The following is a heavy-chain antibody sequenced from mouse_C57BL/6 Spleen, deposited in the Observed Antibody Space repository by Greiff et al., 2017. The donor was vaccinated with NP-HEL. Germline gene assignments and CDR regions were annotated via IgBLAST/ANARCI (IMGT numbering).Heavy chain of an antibody. J-gene: IGHJ2*01. CDR2: YPGSGNTY. CDR3: RWKGDYDGKDY. V-gene: IGHV1-83*01. CDR1: YTFTDYYM. D-gene: IGHD2-1*01. Sequence: VQLQQSGPELVKPGASVKMSCKASGYTFTDYYMHWVKQKPGKGLEWIGEIYPGSGNTYYNEKFKGKATLTADTSSSTAYMQLSSLTSEDSAVYYCARWKGDYDGKDYWGQGTTLTVSS.